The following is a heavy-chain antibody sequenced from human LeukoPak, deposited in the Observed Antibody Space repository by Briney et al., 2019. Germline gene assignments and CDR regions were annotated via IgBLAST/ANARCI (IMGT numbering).Heavy chain of an antibody. V-gene: IGHV3-53*01. CDR1: GFTVSSNY. CDR2: IYSGGST. CDR3: ARVEYSSSSGGYYYYYMDV. D-gene: IGHD6-6*01. J-gene: IGHJ6*03. Sequence: GGSLRLSCAASGFTVSSNYMSWVRQAPGKGLEWVSVIYSGGSTYYADSVKGRFTISRDNSKNTLYLQMNSLRAEDTAVYYCARVEYSSSSGGYYYYYMDVWGKGTTVTVSS.